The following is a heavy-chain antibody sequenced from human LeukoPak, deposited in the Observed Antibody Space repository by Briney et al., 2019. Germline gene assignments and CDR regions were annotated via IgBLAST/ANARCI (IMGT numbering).Heavy chain of an antibody. J-gene: IGHJ4*02. D-gene: IGHD6-13*01. CDR2: VYYSGST. V-gene: IGHV4-39*01. CDR3: GRHLGGSSSFDY. Sequence: PSETLSLTCTVSGGSISSSSYYWGWIRQPPGKGLEWVGSVYYSGSTYYIPSLKSRVTISVDTSKNQFSLRLQSVTAADTAVYYCGRHLGGSSSFDYWGQGTLVTVSS. CDR1: GGSISSSSYY.